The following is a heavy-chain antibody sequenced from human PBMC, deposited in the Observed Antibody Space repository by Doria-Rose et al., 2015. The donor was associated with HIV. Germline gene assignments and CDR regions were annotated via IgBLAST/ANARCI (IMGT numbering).Heavy chain of an antibody. D-gene: IGHD6-13*01. V-gene: IGHV2-26*01. CDR2: IFSDDER. CDR3: ARIKSSRWYHKYYFDF. J-gene: IGHJ4*02. Sequence: QVTLKESGPVLVKPTETLTLTCTVSGVSLSSPGMGVSWIRQPPGKALEWLANIFSDDERSYKTSLKSRLTISRDASKSQVALTMTDMDPVDTATYYCARIKSSRWYHKYYFDFWGQGTLAIVSA. CDR1: GVSLSSPGMG.